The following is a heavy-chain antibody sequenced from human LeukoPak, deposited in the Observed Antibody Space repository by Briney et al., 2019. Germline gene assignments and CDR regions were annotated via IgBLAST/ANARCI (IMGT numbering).Heavy chain of an antibody. J-gene: IGHJ4*02. Sequence: SETLSLTCAVYGGSFSGYYWSWIGQPPGKGLEWIGEINHGGSTNYIPSLWGRVTISVDTSKNQFSLKLSSVTAADTAVYYCARGSVVVVPAPIIFNYWGQGTLVTVSS. D-gene: IGHD2-2*01. CDR3: ARGSVVVVPAPIIFNY. V-gene: IGHV4-34*01. CDR1: GGSFSGYY. CDR2: INHGGST.